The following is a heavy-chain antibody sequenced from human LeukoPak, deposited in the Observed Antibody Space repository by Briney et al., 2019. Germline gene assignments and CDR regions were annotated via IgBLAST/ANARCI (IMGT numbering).Heavy chain of an antibody. CDR2: IRYDGSNK. CDR3: ATRAVAAPY. CDR1: GFTFSSYG. V-gene: IGHV3-30*02. D-gene: IGHD6-19*01. J-gene: IGHJ4*02. Sequence: PGGSLRLSCTASGFTFSSYGIHWVRQAPGKGLEWVAFIRYDGSNKYYADSVKGRFIIFRDSSKNTLYLQMNSLRVEDTAVYYCATRAVAAPYWGQGTLVTVSS.